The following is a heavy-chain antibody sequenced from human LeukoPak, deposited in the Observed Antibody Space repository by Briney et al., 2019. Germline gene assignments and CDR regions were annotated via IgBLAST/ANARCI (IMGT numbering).Heavy chain of an antibody. J-gene: IGHJ6*03. V-gene: IGHV3-74*01. CDR3: AGSGSYYYYMDV. CDR2: ITSDGSST. CDR1: GFTFSRYW. D-gene: IGHD3-3*01. Sequence: PGGSLRLSCEASGFTFSRYWMHWVRQAPGKGLVWVSRITSDGSSTTYADSVKGRFTISRDNAKNTLYLQMNSLRAEDTAVYYCAGSGSYYYYMDVWGKGTTVTISS.